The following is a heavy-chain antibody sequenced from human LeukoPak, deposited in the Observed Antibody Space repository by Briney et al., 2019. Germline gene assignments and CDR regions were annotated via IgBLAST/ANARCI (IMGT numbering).Heavy chain of an antibody. CDR2: ISADNGKT. CDR1: GFTFTGYY. J-gene: IGHJ3*02. V-gene: IGHV1-18*04. Sequence: ASVKVSCKASGFTFTGYYIHWVRQAPGQGLEWMGWISADNGKTNYAQKFQDRVTMTTDTSTRTAYMELRSLRSDDTAVYYCARDAGFYDSSGFRDNDAFDIWGQGTMVTVSS. CDR3: ARDAGFYDSSGFRDNDAFDI. D-gene: IGHD3-22*01.